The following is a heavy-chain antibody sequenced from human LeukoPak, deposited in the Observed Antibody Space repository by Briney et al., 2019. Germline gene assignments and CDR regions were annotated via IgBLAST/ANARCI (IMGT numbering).Heavy chain of an antibody. Sequence: GGSLRLSCAASGFTVSSNYMSWVRQAPGKGLEWVSVIYSGGSTYYADSVKGRFTISRDNSKNTLYLQMNSLRAEDTAIYYCAKIPPGIAVTSENLDYWGQGTLVTVSS. D-gene: IGHD6-19*01. CDR1: GFTVSSNY. CDR2: IYSGGST. V-gene: IGHV3-66*02. J-gene: IGHJ4*02. CDR3: AKIPPGIAVTSENLDY.